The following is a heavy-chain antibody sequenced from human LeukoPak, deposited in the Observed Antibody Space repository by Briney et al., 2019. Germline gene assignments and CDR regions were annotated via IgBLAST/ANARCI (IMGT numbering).Heavy chain of an antibody. CDR3: AKDRYHDSIAFPGGHFDY. Sequence: GGSLRLSCSASGFTFSSYGMHWVRRAPGKGLEWVAVISYYGSDRSYADSVKGRFTISRDNSKNMLFLQMNSLRPEDTAVYYCAKDRYHDSIAFPGGHFDYWGQGALVTVSS. D-gene: IGHD3-22*01. V-gene: IGHV3-30*18. CDR1: GFTFSSYG. CDR2: ISYYGSDR. J-gene: IGHJ4*02.